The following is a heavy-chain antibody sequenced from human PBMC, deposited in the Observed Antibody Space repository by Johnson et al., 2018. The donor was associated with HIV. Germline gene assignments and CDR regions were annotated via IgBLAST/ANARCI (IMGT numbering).Heavy chain of an antibody. J-gene: IGHJ3*02. CDR3: ARTPSLPGAFDI. CDR1: GFTFSSYA. CDR2: IRYDGSNN. Sequence: QVQLVESGGGVVQPGRSLRLSCAASGFTFSSYAMHWVRQAPGKGLEWVAFIRYDGSNNYYADSVQGRFTISRDNSKNTLYLQMNSLSAEDTAVYYCARTPSLPGAFDIWGQGTMVTVSS. V-gene: IGHV3-33*08.